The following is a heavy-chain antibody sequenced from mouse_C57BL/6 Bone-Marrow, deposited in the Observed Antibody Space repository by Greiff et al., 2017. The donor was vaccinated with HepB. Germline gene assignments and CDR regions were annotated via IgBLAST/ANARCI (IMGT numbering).Heavy chain of an antibody. D-gene: IGHD3-3*01. Sequence: VQLQHSGAELVRPGASVKLSCTASGFNIKDDYMHWVKQRPEQGLEWIGWIDPENGDTEYASKFQGKATITADTSSNTAYLQLSSLTSEDTAVYYCTPGAGPYYFDYWGQGTTLTVSS. CDR3: TPGAGPYYFDY. V-gene: IGHV14-4*01. CDR2: IDPENGDT. CDR1: GFNIKDDY. J-gene: IGHJ2*01.